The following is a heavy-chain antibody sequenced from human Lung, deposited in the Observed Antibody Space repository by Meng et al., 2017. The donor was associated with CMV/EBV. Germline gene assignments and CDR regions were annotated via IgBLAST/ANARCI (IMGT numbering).Heavy chain of an antibody. CDR1: GGTFSSYA. V-gene: IGHV1-69*05. CDR3: AAGGQQLEYYFDH. CDR2: IIPIFGTA. D-gene: IGHD6-13*01. Sequence: SVXVSXKASGGTFSSYAISWVRQAPGQGLEWMGGIIPIFGTANYAQKFQGRVTITTDESTSTAYMELSSLRSEDTAVYYCAAGGQQLEYYFDHWGQGTLVTVSS. J-gene: IGHJ4*02.